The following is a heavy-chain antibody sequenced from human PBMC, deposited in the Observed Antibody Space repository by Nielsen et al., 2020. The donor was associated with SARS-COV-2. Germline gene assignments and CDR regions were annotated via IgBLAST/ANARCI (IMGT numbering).Heavy chain of an antibody. D-gene: IGHD3-3*01. J-gene: IGHJ4*02. CDR2: IYSGGST. V-gene: IGHV3-53*01. CDR1: GFTVSSNY. Sequence: GESLKISCAASGFTVSSNYMSWVRQAPGKGLEWVSVIYSGGSTYYADSVKGRFTISRDNSKNTLYLQMNSLRAEDTAVYYCARGRGDFGVGAYWGQGTLVTVSS. CDR3: ARGRGDFGVGAY.